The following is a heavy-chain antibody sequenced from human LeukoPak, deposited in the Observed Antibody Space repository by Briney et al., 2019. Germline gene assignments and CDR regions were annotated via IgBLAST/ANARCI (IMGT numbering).Heavy chain of an antibody. CDR2: LSASGGAT. CDR1: GFTFSNYA. J-gene: IGHJ4*02. Sequence: GGSLRLSCAASGFTFSNYAVTWVRQAPGKGLEWVSRLSASGGATFYADSVKGRFTISRDNSKNTLYLQMNSLRAEDTAVYYCAKGGHSSGWSFYYFDSWGQGTLVTVSS. CDR3: AKGGHSSGWSFYYFDS. V-gene: IGHV3-23*01. D-gene: IGHD6-13*01.